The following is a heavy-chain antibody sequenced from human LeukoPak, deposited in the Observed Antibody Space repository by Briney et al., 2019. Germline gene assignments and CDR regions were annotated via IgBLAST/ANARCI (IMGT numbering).Heavy chain of an antibody. Sequence: GGSLRLSCAASAFTFSDYWMTCVRQAPGKGRERVADIKEDGSEKDYVDSVKGRFTISRDNAKNSLYLQMNSPRAEDTAVYYCARDRAADGTAYFDYWGQGTLVTVPS. V-gene: IGHV3-7*01. D-gene: IGHD6-13*01. CDR3: ARDRAADGTAYFDY. CDR2: IKEDGSEK. J-gene: IGHJ4*02. CDR1: AFTFSDYW.